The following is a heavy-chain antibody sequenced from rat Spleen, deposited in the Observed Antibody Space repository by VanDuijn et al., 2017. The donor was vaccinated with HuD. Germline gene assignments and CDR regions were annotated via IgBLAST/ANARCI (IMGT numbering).Heavy chain of an antibody. CDR3: ATDTFYDGTYYPGGFDY. V-gene: IGHV5-27*01. Sequence: EVQLVESGGGLVQPGRSLKLSCAASGFTFSNYYMAWVRQAPTKGLEWVAYISTGVDKPSYRNSVKGPFTIIRNNAKSTLYLQLDSLRSEDKATYYCATDTFYDGTYYPGGFDYWGQGVMVTVSS. D-gene: IGHD1-12*02. CDR1: GFTFSNYY. J-gene: IGHJ2*01. CDR2: ISTGVDKP.